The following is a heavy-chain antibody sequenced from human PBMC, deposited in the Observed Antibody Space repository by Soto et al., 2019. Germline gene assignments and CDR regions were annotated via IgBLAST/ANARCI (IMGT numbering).Heavy chain of an antibody. J-gene: IGHJ3*02. CDR3: ARRFCSSTSCYRNHDAFDI. Sequence: GGSLRLSCAASGFTFSSYWMSWVRQAPGKGLEWVANIKQDGSEKYYVDSVKGRFTISRDNAKNSLYLQMNSLRAEDTAVYYCARRFCSSTSCYRNHDAFDIWGQGTMVTVSS. CDR1: GFTFSSYW. D-gene: IGHD2-2*01. CDR2: IKQDGSEK. V-gene: IGHV3-7*01.